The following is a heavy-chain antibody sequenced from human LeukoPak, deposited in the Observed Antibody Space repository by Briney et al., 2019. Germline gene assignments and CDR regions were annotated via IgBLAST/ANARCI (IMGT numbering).Heavy chain of an antibody. Sequence: GESLKISCKGSGYSFANYWIGWVRQMPGKGLEWMGIIYPSDSDTRYSPSFQGQVTISADKSITTAYLQWSSLKASDTAMYYCVRQVGIAEAGTHLGYWGQGTLVTVSS. D-gene: IGHD6-19*01. V-gene: IGHV5-51*01. J-gene: IGHJ4*02. CDR2: IYPSDSDT. CDR3: VRQVGIAEAGTHLGY. CDR1: GYSFANYW.